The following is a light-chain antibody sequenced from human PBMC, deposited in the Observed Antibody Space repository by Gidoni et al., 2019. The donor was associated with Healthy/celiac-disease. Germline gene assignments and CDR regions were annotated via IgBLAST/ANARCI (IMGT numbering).Light chain of an antibody. J-gene: IGKJ5*01. CDR3: QQYYSYTXT. CDR2: AAS. V-gene: IGKV1-8*01. Sequence: AIRMTQSPSSLSASTGDRVTITCRASQGISSYLAWYQQKPGKAPKLLIYAASTLQSGVPSRFSGSGSGTDFTLTISCLQSEDFATYYCQQYYSYTXTFGQGTRLEIK. CDR1: QGISSY.